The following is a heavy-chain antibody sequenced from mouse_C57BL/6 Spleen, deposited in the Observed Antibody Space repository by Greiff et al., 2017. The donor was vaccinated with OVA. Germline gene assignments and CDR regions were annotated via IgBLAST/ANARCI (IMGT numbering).Heavy chain of an antibody. Sequence: QVQLKQPGAELVKPGASVKLSCKASGYTFTSYWMHWVKQRPGQGLEWIGMIHPNSGSTNYNEKFKSKATLTVDKSSSTAYMQLSSLTSEDSAVYYCARRPSLYYDYDGYAMDYWGQGTSVTVSS. J-gene: IGHJ4*01. V-gene: IGHV1-64*01. CDR1: GYTFTSYW. CDR2: IHPNSGST. CDR3: ARRPSLYYDYDGYAMDY. D-gene: IGHD2-4*01.